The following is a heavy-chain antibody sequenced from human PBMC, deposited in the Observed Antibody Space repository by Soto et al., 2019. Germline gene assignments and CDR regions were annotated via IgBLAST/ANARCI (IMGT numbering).Heavy chain of an antibody. CDR3: ARGDILTGYFDY. CDR1: GFTFSSYA. CDR2: ISGSGGST. D-gene: IGHD3-9*01. Sequence: GGSLRLSCAASGFTFSSYAMSWVRQAPGKGLEWVSAISGSGGSTYYADSVKGRFTISRDNSKNTLYLQMNSLRAEDTAVYYCARGDILTGYFDYWGQGTLVTVSS. V-gene: IGHV3-23*01. J-gene: IGHJ4*02.